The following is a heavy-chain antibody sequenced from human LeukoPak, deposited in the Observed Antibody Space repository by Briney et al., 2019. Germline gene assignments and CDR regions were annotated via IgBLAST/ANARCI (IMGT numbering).Heavy chain of an antibody. CDR3: ATGTGSYGVPFDY. D-gene: IGHD6-19*01. V-gene: IGHV3-7*03. Sequence: GGSLRLSCAASGFTFSSYWMSWVRQAPGKGLEWVANIKQDGSEKHYVDPVTGRFTISRDDAKNSLYLQMNSLRAEDTAVYYCATGTGSYGVPFDYWGRGTLVTVSS. CDR1: GFTFSSYW. CDR2: IKQDGSEK. J-gene: IGHJ4*02.